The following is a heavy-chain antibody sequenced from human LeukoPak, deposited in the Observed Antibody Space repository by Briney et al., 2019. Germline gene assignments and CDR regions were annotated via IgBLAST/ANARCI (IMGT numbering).Heavy chain of an antibody. CDR2: ISGSGGST. V-gene: IGHV3-23*01. J-gene: IGHJ4*02. Sequence: GGSLRLSCAASGFTFSSYAMSWVRQAPGKGLERVSAISGSGGSTYYADSVKGRFTISRDNSKNTLYLQMNSLRAEDTAVYYCAKNRRSRDSSGYLYYFDYWGQGTLVTVSS. CDR3: AKNRRSRDSSGYLYYFDY. D-gene: IGHD3-22*01. CDR1: GFTFSSYA.